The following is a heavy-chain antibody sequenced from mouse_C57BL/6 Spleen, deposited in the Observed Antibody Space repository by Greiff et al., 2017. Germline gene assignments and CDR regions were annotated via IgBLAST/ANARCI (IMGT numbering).Heavy chain of an antibody. CDR2: IDPEDGDT. V-gene: IGHV14-1*01. Sequence: EVQLVESGAELVRPGASVKLSCTASGFNIKDYYMHWVNQRPEQGLEWIGRIDPEDGDTEYAPKFQGKATMTADTSSNTAYLQLSSLTSEDTAVYYCTQFTTVVDGDWFAYWGQGTLVTVSA. J-gene: IGHJ3*01. CDR3: TQFTTVVDGDWFAY. CDR1: GFNIKDYY. D-gene: IGHD1-1*01.